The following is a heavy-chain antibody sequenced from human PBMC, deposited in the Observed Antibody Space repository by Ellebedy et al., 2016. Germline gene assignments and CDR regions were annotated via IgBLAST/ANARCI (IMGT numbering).Heavy chain of an antibody. D-gene: IGHD6-13*01. CDR2: INPNSGGT. J-gene: IGHJ6*03. CDR3: ARDGPKAAAGTNGYYYYYMDV. CDR1: GYTFTGYY. V-gene: IGHV1-2*02. Sequence: ASVKVSCXASGYTFTGYYMHWVRQAPGQGLEWMGWINPNSGGTNYAQKFQGRVTMTRGTSISTAYMELSRLRSDDTAVYYCARDGPKAAAGTNGYYYYYMDVWGKGTTVTVSS.